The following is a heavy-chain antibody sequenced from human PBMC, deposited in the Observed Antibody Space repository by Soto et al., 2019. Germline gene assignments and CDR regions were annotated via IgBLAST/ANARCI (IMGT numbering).Heavy chain of an antibody. CDR2: ISSSGSTI. CDR3: ARDFQYYDFWSGYVDYFDY. J-gene: IGHJ4*02. V-gene: IGHV3-11*01. D-gene: IGHD3-3*01. Sequence: PGGSLRLSCAASGFTFSDYYVSWIRQAPGKGLEWVSYISSSGSTIYYADSVKGRFTISRDNAKNSLYLQMNSLRAEDTAVYYCARDFQYYDFWSGYVDYFDYWGQGTLVTVSS. CDR1: GFTFSDYY.